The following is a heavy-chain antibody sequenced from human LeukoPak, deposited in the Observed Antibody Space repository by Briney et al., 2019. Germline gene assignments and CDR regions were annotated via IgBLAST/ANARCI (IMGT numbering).Heavy chain of an antibody. J-gene: IGHJ6*03. CDR3: AKDRWYFNYYYYYYMDV. Sequence: GGSLRLSCAASGFTFSSYGMHWVRQAPGKGLEWVAFIRYDGSNKYYADSVKGRFTISRDNSKNTLYLQMNSLRAEDTAVYYCAKDRWYFNYYYYYYMDVWGKGTTVTISS. CDR1: GFTFSSYG. D-gene: IGHD6-13*01. V-gene: IGHV3-30*02. CDR2: IRYDGSNK.